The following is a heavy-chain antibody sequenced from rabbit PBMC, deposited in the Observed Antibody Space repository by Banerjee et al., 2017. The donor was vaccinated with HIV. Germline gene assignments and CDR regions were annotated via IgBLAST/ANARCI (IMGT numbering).Heavy chain of an antibody. CDR2: TYAGSSSYT. CDR1: GFSFSNNYY. D-gene: IGHD1-1*01. J-gene: IGHJ4*01. V-gene: IGHV1S45*01. CDR3: ARGTFSSGRGWDL. Sequence: QQQLEESGGGLVKPGGTLTLTCTASGFSFSNNYYMCWVRQAPGKGLEWIACTYAGSSSYTYYASWAKGRFTISSTSSTTVTLQMTSLTVADTATYFCARGTFSSGRGWDLWGPGTLVTVS.